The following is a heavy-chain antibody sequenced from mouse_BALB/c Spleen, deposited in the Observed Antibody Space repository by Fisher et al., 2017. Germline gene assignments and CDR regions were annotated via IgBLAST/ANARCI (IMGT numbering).Heavy chain of an antibody. J-gene: IGHJ4*01. V-gene: IGHV1S137*01. Sequence: KFKGKATMTVDKSSSTAYMELARLTSEDSAIYYCAREGNYGIGDYWGQGTSVTVSS. D-gene: IGHD2-1*01. CDR3: AREGNYGIGDY.